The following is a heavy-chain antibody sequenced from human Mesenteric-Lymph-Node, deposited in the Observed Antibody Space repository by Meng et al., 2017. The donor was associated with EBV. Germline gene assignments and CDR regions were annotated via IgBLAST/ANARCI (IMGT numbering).Heavy chain of an antibody. Sequence: QVQLHQWGGGLVEASETSALTCAASGGSFSGYHLSRNRQPPGKGFGYIGEISQSRETNFNLSLKSRVTISVDTSRNQFSLKMRSVTAADTAVYYCARGTIFGIVVTYFDYWSQGNLVTVSS. D-gene: IGHD3-3*01. CDR3: ARGTIFGIVVTYFDY. V-gene: IGHV4-34*01. CDR1: GGSFSGYH. J-gene: IGHJ4*02. CDR2: ISQSRET.